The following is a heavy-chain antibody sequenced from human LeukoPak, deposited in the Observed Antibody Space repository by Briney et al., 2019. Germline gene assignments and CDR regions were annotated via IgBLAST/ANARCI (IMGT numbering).Heavy chain of an antibody. J-gene: IGHJ4*02. V-gene: IGHV4-38-2*01. CDR2: IYHSGST. CDR3: ARNCTGGSCHDY. Sequence: SETLSLTCAVSGYSISSGYYWGWIRQPPGKVLEWIGSIYHSGSTYYNPSLKSRVTISVDTSKNQFSLKLTSVTAAETAVYYCARNCTGGSCHDYWGQGTLVTVSP. D-gene: IGHD2-15*01. CDR1: GYSISSGYY.